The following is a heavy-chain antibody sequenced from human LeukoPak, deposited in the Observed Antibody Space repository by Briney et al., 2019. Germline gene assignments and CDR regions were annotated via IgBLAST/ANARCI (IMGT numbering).Heavy chain of an antibody. CDR3: AKDRGSGSFSD. J-gene: IGHJ4*02. Sequence: GGSLRLSCAASGFTFSSYAMSWVRQAPGKGLEWVSAISGSGGSTYYADSVKGRFTISRDNFKNTLYLQMNSLRAEDTAVYYCAKDRGSGSFSDWGQGTLVTVSS. CDR1: GFTFSSYA. CDR2: ISGSGGST. V-gene: IGHV3-23*01. D-gene: IGHD3-10*01.